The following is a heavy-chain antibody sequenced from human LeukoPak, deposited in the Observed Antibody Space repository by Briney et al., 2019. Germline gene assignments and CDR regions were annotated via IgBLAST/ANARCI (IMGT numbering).Heavy chain of an antibody. CDR1: GFTFRNYG. CDR2: ISSSSSTI. V-gene: IGHV3-48*04. Sequence: GGSLRLSRAASGFTFRNYGMNWVRQAPGKGLEWVSYISSSSSTIYYADSVKGRFTISRDNAKNSLYLQMNSLRAEDTAVYYCARDRTTVTPYYFDYWGQGTLVTVSS. D-gene: IGHD4-17*01. J-gene: IGHJ4*02. CDR3: ARDRTTVTPYYFDY.